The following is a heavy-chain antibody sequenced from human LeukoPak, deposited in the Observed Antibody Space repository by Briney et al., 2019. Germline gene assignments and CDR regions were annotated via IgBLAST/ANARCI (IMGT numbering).Heavy chain of an antibody. D-gene: IGHD3-22*01. V-gene: IGHV3-21*04. Sequence: GSLRLSCAASGFTFSSYSMNWVRQAPGKGLEWVSSISSSSSYIYYADSVKGRFTTSRDNSKNTLYLQMNSLRAEDTAVYYCARDLRSSAGGRWFDPWGQGTLVTVSS. J-gene: IGHJ5*02. CDR3: ARDLRSSAGGRWFDP. CDR1: GFTFSSYS. CDR2: ISSSSSYI.